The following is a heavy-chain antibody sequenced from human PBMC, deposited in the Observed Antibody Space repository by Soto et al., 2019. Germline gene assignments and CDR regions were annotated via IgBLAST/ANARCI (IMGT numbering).Heavy chain of an antibody. D-gene: IGHD4-17*01. Sequence: SETLSLTCAVYGGSFSGYYWSWIRQPPGKGLEWIGEINHSGSTNYNPSLKSRVTISVDTSKNQFSLKLSSVTAADTAVYYCARRFLNYGDYVYYGMDVWGQGTTVTVSS. CDR1: GGSFSGYY. CDR3: ARRFLNYGDYVYYGMDV. J-gene: IGHJ6*02. V-gene: IGHV4-34*01. CDR2: INHSGST.